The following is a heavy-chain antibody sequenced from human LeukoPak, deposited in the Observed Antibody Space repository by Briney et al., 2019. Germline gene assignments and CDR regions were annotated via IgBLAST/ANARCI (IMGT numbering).Heavy chain of an antibody. V-gene: IGHV1-18*01. CDR3: ARDFPVGATPTADY. CDR1: GYTFTSYG. Sequence: ASVKVSCKASGYTFTSYGISWVRQAPGQGLEWMGWISAYNGNTNYAQRLQGRVTMTTDTSTSTAYMELRSLRSDDTAVYYCARDFPVGATPTADYWGQGTLVTVSS. CDR2: ISAYNGNT. D-gene: IGHD1-26*01. J-gene: IGHJ4*02.